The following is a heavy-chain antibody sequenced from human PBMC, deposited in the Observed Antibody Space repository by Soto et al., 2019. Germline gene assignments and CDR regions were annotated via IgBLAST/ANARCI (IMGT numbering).Heavy chain of an antibody. V-gene: IGHV3-30-3*01. J-gene: IGHJ4*02. CDR1: GFTFSSYA. CDR3: GRCTSTSCHLGSDY. Sequence: PGGSLRLSCAASGFTFSSYAMNWVRQAPGKGLEWVALMSHDGINKYYADSVRGRFTISRDSSTNTLYLQMNSLRAADTAVYYCGRCTSTSCHLGSDYWGQGTLVTVSS. CDR2: MSHDGINK. D-gene: IGHD2-2*01.